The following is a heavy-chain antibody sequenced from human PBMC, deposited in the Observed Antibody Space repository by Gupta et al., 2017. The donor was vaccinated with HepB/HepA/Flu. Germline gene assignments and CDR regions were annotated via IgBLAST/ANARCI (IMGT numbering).Heavy chain of an antibody. D-gene: IGHD3-10*01. CDR1: GFTFSNAW. J-gene: IGHJ4*02. V-gene: IGHV3-15*01. Sequence: DVQLVESGGGLVKPGGSLRLSCAASGFTFSNAWMSWVRQAPGKGLEWVGRIKSKTDGGTTDYAAPVKGRFTIARDDSKNTLYLQMNSLKTEDTAVYYCNDDTYYYGSGSYDYWGQGTLVTVSS. CDR2: IKSKTDGGTT. CDR3: NDDTYYYGSGSYDY.